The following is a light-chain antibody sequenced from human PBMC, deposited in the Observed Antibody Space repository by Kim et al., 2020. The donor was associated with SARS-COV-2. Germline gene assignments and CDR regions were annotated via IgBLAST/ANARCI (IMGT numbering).Light chain of an antibody. CDR2: QDS. Sequence: VSPGQTARITCSGVKLGDKYACWYQQKPGQSPVLVIYQDSKRPSGIPERFSGSNSGNTATLTISGTQAMDEADYYCQAWDSSTFYVFGTGTKVTVL. CDR1: KLGDKY. J-gene: IGLJ1*01. CDR3: QAWDSSTFYV. V-gene: IGLV3-1*01.